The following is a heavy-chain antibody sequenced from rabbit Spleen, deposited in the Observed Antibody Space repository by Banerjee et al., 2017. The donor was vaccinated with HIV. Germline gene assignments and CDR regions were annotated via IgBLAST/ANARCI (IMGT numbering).Heavy chain of an antibody. CDR2: IYAGSSGST. J-gene: IGHJ4*01. CDR1: GFSFSSSYY. Sequence: QEQLKETGGGLVQPGGSLTLTCTASGFSFSSSYYMCWVRQAPGKGLEWIACIYAGSSGSTYYASWAKGRFTISKTSSTTVTLQMTSLTAADTATYFCVRGEHFSVGFSAFAIYLDLWGQGTLVT. D-gene: IGHD6-1*01. CDR3: VRGEHFSVGFSAFAIYLDL. V-gene: IGHV1S45*01.